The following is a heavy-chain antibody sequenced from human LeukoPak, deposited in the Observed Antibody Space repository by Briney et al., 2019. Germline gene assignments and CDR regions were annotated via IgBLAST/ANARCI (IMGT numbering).Heavy chain of an antibody. V-gene: IGHV1-69*05. J-gene: IGHJ4*02. D-gene: IGHD3-22*01. Sequence: SVKVSCKASGGTFSSYAISWVRQAPGQGLEWMGGIIPIFGTANYAQKFQGRVTITTDESTSTAYMELSSLRSEDTAVYYCARANKGDGYYYDSSGYYFDYWGQGTLVTVSS. CDR1: GGTFSSYA. CDR2: IIPIFGTA. CDR3: ARANKGDGYYYDSSGYYFDY.